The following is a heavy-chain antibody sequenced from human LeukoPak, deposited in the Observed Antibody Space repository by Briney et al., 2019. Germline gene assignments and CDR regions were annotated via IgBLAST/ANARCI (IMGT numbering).Heavy chain of an antibody. CDR3: AKAMYYDDSSGYYFDY. D-gene: IGHD3-22*01. Sequence: GGSLRLSCAASGFTFSSYAMSWVRQAPGKGLEWVSAISGSGGSTYYADSVKGRFTISRDNSKNTLYLQMNSLRAEDTAVYYCAKAMYYDDSSGYYFDYWGQGTLVTVSS. CDR1: GFTFSSYA. V-gene: IGHV3-23*01. CDR2: ISGSGGST. J-gene: IGHJ4*02.